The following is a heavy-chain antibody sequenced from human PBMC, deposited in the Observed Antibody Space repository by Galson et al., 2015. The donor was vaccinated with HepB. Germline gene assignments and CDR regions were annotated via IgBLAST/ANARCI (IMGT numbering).Heavy chain of an antibody. V-gene: IGHV3-64*01. CDR2: ISSNGGST. D-gene: IGHD6-13*01. J-gene: IGHJ6*02. Sequence: SLRLSCAASGFTFSSYAMHWVRQAPGKGLEYVSAISSNGGSTYYANSVKGRFTISRDNSKNTLYLQMGSLRAEDMAVYYCARTAAAGPLYYYGMDVWGQGTTVTVSS. CDR1: GFTFSSYA. CDR3: ARTAAAGPLYYYGMDV.